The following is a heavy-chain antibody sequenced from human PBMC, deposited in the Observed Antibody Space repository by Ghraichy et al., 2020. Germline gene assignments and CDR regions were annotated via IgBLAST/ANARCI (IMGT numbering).Heavy chain of an antibody. V-gene: IGHV3-74*01. D-gene: IGHD3-3*01. CDR1: GFTFSSYW. CDR3: ARAGFDFWSGWPTPFDY. Sequence: GGSLRLSCAASGFTFSSYWMHWVRQAPGKGLVWVSRINSDGSSTSYADSVKGRFTISRDNAKNTLYLQMNSLRAEDTAVYYCARAGFDFWSGWPTPFDYWGQGTLVTVSS. CDR2: INSDGSST. J-gene: IGHJ4*02.